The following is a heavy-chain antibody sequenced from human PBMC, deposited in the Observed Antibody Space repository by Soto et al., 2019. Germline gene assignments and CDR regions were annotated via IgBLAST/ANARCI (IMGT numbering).Heavy chain of an antibody. CDR3: ARNNWNYEGGAFDI. Sequence: GGSLRLSCAASGFTFSSYSMNWVRQAPGKGLEWVSSISSSSSYIYYADSVKGRFTISRDNAKNSLYLQMNSLRAEDTAVYYCARNNWNYEGGAFDIWGQGTMVTVS. CDR1: GFTFSSYS. CDR2: ISSSSSYI. D-gene: IGHD1-7*01. V-gene: IGHV3-21*01. J-gene: IGHJ3*02.